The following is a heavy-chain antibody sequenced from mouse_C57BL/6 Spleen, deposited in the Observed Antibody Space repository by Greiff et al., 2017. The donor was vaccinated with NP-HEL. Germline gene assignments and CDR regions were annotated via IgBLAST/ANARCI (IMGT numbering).Heavy chain of an antibody. Sequence: QVHVKQSGAELARPGASVKLSCKASGCTFTSYGISWVKQRTGQGLEWIGEIYPRSGNTYYNEKFKGKATLTADKSSSTAYMELRSLTSEDSAVYFCARDYSNDEGYYAMDYWGQGTSVTVSS. J-gene: IGHJ4*01. CDR1: GCTFTSYG. CDR2: IYPRSGNT. D-gene: IGHD2-12*01. CDR3: ARDYSNDEGYYAMDY. V-gene: IGHV1-81*01.